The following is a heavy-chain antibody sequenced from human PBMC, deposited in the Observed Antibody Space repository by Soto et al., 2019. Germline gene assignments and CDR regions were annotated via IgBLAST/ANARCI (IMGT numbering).Heavy chain of an antibody. CDR3: ACPTIFVEYYYGMDV. CDR2: IYYSGST. D-gene: IGHD3-3*01. J-gene: IGHJ6*02. CDR1: GGSISSSSYY. Sequence: PSETLSLTCTVSGGSISSSSYYWGWIRQPPGKGLEWIGSIYYSGSTYYNPSLKSRVTISVDTSKNQFSLKLSSVTAADTAVYYCACPTIFVEYYYGMDVWGQGTTVPVSS. V-gene: IGHV4-39*01.